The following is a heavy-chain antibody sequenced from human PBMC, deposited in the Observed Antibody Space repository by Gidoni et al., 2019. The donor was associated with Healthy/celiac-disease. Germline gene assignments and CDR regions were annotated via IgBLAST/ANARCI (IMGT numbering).Heavy chain of an antibody. Sequence: QVQLVQSGAEVKKPGASVKVSCKASGYPFTSYGISWVRQAPGQGLEWMGWISAYNGNTNYAQKLQGRVTMTTDTSTSTAYMELRSLRSDDTAVYYCGTMVRGVVPPWYYYGMDVWGQGTTVTVSS. V-gene: IGHV1-18*04. CDR2: ISAYNGNT. CDR3: GTMVRGVVPPWYYYGMDV. J-gene: IGHJ6*02. D-gene: IGHD3-10*01. CDR1: GYPFTSYG.